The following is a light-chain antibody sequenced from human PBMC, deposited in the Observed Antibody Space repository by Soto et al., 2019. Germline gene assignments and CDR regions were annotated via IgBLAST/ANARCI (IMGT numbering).Light chain of an antibody. CDR2: EVS. J-gene: IGLJ2*01. CDR3: STYTTRTFV. Sequence: QSALTQPPSVSGSPGQSVTISCTGTSGDIGTYNRVSWYQQTPGTAPKVMIYEVSNRPSGVPDRFSGSQSGNTASLTISGLQAEDEADYYCSTYTTRTFVFGGGTKRTVI. CDR1: SGDIGTYNR. V-gene: IGLV2-18*02.